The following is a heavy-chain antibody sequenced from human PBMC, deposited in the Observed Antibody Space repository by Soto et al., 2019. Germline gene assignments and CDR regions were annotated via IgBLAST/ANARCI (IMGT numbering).Heavy chain of an antibody. V-gene: IGHV3-21*01. CDR2: ISSSSDYI. D-gene: IGHD1-1*01. J-gene: IGHJ5*02. Sequence: EVQWVESGGGLVKPGGSLRISCAAYGFTFSTYSMNWVRQAPGKGLEWVSSISSSSDYIYYADSVKGRFTISRDNAKNSLYLQMNSRRDEDTAVYYCASGGTTGTTATNWFDPWGQGTLVTVSS. CDR3: ASGGTTGTTATNWFDP. CDR1: GFTFSTYS.